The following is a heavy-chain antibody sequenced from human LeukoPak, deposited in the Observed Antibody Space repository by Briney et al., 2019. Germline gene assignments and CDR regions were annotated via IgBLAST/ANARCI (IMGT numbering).Heavy chain of an antibody. Sequence: GGSLRLSCAASGFTFSSYSMNWVRQAPGKGLEWVSSISSSSSYIYYADSVKGRFTISRDNAKNSLYLQMNSLRAEDTAVYYCARSESDVLRFLEWTRWFDPWGQGTLVTVSS. V-gene: IGHV3-21*01. CDR1: GFTFSSYS. CDR3: ARSESDVLRFLEWTRWFDP. J-gene: IGHJ5*02. CDR2: ISSSSSYI. D-gene: IGHD3-3*01.